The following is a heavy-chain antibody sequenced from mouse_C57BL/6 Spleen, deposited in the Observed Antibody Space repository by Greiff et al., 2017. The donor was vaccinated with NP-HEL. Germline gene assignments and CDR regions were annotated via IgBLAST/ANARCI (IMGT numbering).Heavy chain of an antibody. J-gene: IGHJ1*03. CDR2: INPSTGGT. V-gene: IGHV1-42*01. D-gene: IGHD2-4*01. CDR1: GYSFTGYY. CDR3: ARFDYYDYDGPYWYFDV. Sequence: EVQLQQSGPELVKPGASVKISCKASGYSFTGYYMNWVKQSPEKSLEWIGEINPSTGGTTYNQKFKAKATLTVDTSSSTAYMQLKSLTSEDSAVYYCARFDYYDYDGPYWYFDVWGTGTTVTVSS.